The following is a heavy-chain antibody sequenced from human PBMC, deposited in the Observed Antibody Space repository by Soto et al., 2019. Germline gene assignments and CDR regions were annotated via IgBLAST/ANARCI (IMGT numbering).Heavy chain of an antibody. CDR1: GGVFRNYA. V-gene: IGHV1-69*01. CDR3: ARDRWGSYSFDS. Sequence: QVQLVQSGAEVKKPASSVKVSCKGSGGVFRNYAINWVRQAPGQGLEWMGGLIPVFGTADYPQKFQGRVTITADESSTTAYMELTSLKTEDTAIYFCARDRWGSYSFDSWGQGTLVTVAS. D-gene: IGHD1-26*01. CDR2: LIPVFGTA. J-gene: IGHJ5*01.